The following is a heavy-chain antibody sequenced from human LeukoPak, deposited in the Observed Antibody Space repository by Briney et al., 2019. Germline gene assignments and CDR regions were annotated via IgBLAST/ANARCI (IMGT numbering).Heavy chain of an antibody. J-gene: IGHJ4*02. V-gene: IGHV3-7*01. D-gene: IGHD2-15*01. CDR3: AREGQDLDH. Sequence: GGSLRLSCAASEFTFSSYWMSWVRQAPGKGPEWVANIKQDGREKNYVDSVKGRFTISRDNAKNSLYLQMDSLRVEDTAVYYCAREGQDLDHWGQGTLVSVST. CDR2: IKQDGREK. CDR1: EFTFSSYW.